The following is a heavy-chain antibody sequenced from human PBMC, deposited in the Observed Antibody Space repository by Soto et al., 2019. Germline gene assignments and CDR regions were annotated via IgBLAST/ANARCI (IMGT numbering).Heavy chain of an antibody. Sequence: QVQLVASGGGLVRPGESLKLSCAGSGFTVTDSYMTWLRQAPGKAREWISYISNSGNTIYFAASVKGRFTLSRDSATNSLHLHMTSLRDEDTAVYYCVRIPDTAIQLWSEYFFDNWGQGTLVTVSS. CDR1: GFTVTDSY. V-gene: IGHV3-11*01. D-gene: IGHD5-18*01. J-gene: IGHJ4*02. CDR2: ISNSGNTI. CDR3: VRIPDTAIQLWSEYFFDN.